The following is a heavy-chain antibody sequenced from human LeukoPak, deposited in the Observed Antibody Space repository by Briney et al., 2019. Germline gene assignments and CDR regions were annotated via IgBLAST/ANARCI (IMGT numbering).Heavy chain of an antibody. Sequence: SETLSLTCAVYGGSFSGYYWSWIRQPAGKGLEWIGRIYTSGSTNYNPSLKSRVTISVDASKNQFSLKLSSVTAADTAVYYCARGRSSSSEAETLYYYFYYMDVWGKGTTVIVSS. J-gene: IGHJ6*03. CDR1: GGSFSGYY. CDR3: ARGRSSSSEAETLYYYFYYMDV. CDR2: IYTSGST. D-gene: IGHD6-6*01. V-gene: IGHV4-59*10.